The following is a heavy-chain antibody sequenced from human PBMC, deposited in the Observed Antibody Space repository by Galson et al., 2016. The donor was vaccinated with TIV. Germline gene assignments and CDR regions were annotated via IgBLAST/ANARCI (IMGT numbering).Heavy chain of an antibody. J-gene: IGHJ4*02. CDR1: GYIFANYY. Sequence: SVKVSCKASGYIFANYYMHWVRQAPGEGLEWMGWMSPSNGNTGYAQKFRGRITMTRHPSTTTVYMELSGLTSEDTAVYYCARGHYYDSSGYSFDFWGQGTLVTVSS. D-gene: IGHD3-22*01. V-gene: IGHV1-8*02. CDR3: ARGHYYDSSGYSFDF. CDR2: MSPSNGNT.